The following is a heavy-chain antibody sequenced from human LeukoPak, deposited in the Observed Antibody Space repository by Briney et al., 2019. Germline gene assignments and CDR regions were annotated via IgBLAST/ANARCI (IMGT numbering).Heavy chain of an antibody. D-gene: IGHD5-24*01. CDR3: ATDLMDTGGYKTFDY. CDR1: GYALTELS. V-gene: IGHV1-24*01. Sequence: ASVKVSCKVTGYALTELSMHWVRQAPGKGLEWRGGFDPEDGETIYAQKFQGRVTMTEDTSTDTAYMELSSLRSEDTAVYYCATDLMDTGGYKTFDYWGQGTLVTVSS. CDR2: FDPEDGET. J-gene: IGHJ4*02.